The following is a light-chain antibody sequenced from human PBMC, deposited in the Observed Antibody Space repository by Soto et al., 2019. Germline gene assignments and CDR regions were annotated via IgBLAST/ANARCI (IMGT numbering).Light chain of an antibody. Sequence: DIPMTQSPSTLSGSVGDRVTITCRASQTISSWLAWYQQKPGKAPKLLIYNASNLKSGVPSRFSGSGSGTEFTLTISSLQPDDFATYYCQHYNSYSEAFGQGAKVDIK. CDR1: QTISSW. CDR2: NAS. V-gene: IGKV1-5*03. CDR3: QHYNSYSEA. J-gene: IGKJ1*01.